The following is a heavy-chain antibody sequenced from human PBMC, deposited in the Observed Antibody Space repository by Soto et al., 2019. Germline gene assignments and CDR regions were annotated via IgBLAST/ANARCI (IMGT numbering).Heavy chain of an antibody. D-gene: IGHD5-18*01. CDR1: GFTFSSYS. J-gene: IGHJ6*02. V-gene: IGHV3-21*01. CDR3: ARVMGYSYGYGNYYGMDV. CDR2: ISSSSSYI. Sequence: SLRPSCAASGFTFSSYSMNWVRQAPGKGLEWVSSISSSSSYIYYADSVKGRFTISRDNAKTTLYLQMNSLRAEDTAVYYCARVMGYSYGYGNYYGMDVWGQGTTVTVSS.